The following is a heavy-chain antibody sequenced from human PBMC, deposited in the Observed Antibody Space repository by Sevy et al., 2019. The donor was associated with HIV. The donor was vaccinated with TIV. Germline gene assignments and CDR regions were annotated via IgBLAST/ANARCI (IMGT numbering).Heavy chain of an antibody. CDR2: INHTGTL. Sequence: SETLSLTCAVYGGSFSGYFWNWIRQSPGKGLEWIREINHTGTLKYNPSLKSRVTISVDASKNQLSLHLSSVTAADTAIYYCARGRQAYVVVVPSTVPFDYWGQGTLVTVSS. D-gene: IGHD2-2*01. J-gene: IGHJ4*02. V-gene: IGHV4-34*01. CDR3: ARGRQAYVVVVPSTVPFDY. CDR1: GGSFSGYF.